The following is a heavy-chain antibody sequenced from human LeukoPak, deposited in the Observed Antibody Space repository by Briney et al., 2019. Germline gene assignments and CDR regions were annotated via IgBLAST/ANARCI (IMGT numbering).Heavy chain of an antibody. J-gene: IGHJ5*02. Sequence: SETLSLTCAVFGGSFSGYYWSWIRQPPGKGLEWIGEINHSGSTNYNPSLKSRVTISIDTSKNQFSLKLSSVTAADTAIYYCARPLHCSSTTCYDWFDPWGQGTLATVSS. CDR2: INHSGST. V-gene: IGHV4-34*01. CDR3: ARPLHCSSTTCYDWFDP. CDR1: GGSFSGYY. D-gene: IGHD2-2*01.